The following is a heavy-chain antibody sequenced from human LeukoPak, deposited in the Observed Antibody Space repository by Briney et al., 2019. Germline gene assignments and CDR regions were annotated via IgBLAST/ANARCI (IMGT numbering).Heavy chain of an antibody. Sequence: GGALRLSCAASGFTFSSYSMNWVRQAPGKGLEWVSYISSSSSTISYADSVKGRFTISRDSAKNSLDLQMYSLIDEDTAVYYCARSLRTASFDSWGQGTLVTVSS. CDR2: ISSSSSTI. V-gene: IGHV3-48*02. J-gene: IGHJ4*02. CDR1: GFTFSSYS. CDR3: ARSLRTASFDS.